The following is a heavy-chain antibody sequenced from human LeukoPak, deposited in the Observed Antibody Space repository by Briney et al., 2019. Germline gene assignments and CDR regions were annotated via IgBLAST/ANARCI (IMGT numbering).Heavy chain of an antibody. V-gene: IGHV4-59*08. CDR1: GFTFSSYS. D-gene: IGHD3-10*01. CDR3: ARQGYYGSGRPFDY. J-gene: IGHJ4*02. Sequence: PGGSLRLSCAASGFTFSSYSMNWVRQAPGKGLEWIGYIYYSGSTNYNPSLKSRVTISVDTSKNQFSLKLSSVTAADTAVYYCARQGYYGSGRPFDYWGQGTLVTVSS. CDR2: IYYSGST.